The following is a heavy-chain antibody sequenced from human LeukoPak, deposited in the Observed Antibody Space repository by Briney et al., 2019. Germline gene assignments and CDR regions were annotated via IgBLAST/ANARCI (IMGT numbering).Heavy chain of an antibody. V-gene: IGHV3-20*04. CDR2: VNSNGRSA. Sequence: PGGSLRFSCAASGFNFDDYGMTWVRQIPGKGLEWVAGVNSNGRSAGYAASVRGRFTISRDNTKNSLYLEMGSLRLEDTAFYYCTRGYSTRHFPFDSWGQGTLVTVSS. D-gene: IGHD5-18*01. CDR1: GFNFDDYG. J-gene: IGHJ4*02. CDR3: TRGYSTRHFPFDS.